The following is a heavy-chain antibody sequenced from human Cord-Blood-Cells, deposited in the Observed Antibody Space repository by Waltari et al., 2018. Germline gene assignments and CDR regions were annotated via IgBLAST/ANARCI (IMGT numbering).Heavy chain of an antibody. D-gene: IGHD6-13*01. CDR2: INHSGST. CDR1: GGSFLGYS. CDR3: ASSSSLEYFQH. V-gene: IGHV4-34*01. Sequence: QVQLQQWGAGLLKPSETLSPTCAVYGGSFLGYSWSWIRQPPGKGLEWIGEINHSGSTNYNPSLKSRVTISVDTSKNQFSLKLSSVTAADTAVYYCASSSSLEYFQHWGQGTLVTVSS. J-gene: IGHJ1*01.